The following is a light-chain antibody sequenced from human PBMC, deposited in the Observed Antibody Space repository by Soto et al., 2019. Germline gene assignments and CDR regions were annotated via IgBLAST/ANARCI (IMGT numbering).Light chain of an antibody. CDR3: HQYGIVPWT. CDR2: RAS. CDR1: QSVIY. J-gene: IGKJ1*01. Sequence: EIVLTQSPGTLSLSPGERATLSCRASQSVIYLAWYQPKPCQAPRLLFYRASNRATGIPGRFSGSGSGTDFTLTISRMEPEDSAVYYCHQYGIVPWTFGQGTKVEIK. V-gene: IGKV3-20*01.